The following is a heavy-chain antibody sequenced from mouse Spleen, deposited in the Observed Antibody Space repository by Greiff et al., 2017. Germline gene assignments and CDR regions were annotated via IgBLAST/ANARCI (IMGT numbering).Heavy chain of an antibody. V-gene: IGHV1-42*01. D-gene: IGHD2-3*01. CDR3: ARGEGYYDWYFDV. J-gene: IGHJ1*01. CDR2: INPSTGGT. Sequence: LVESGPELVKPGASVKISCKASGYSFTGYYMNWVKQSPEKSLEWIGEINPSTGGTTYNQKFKAKATLTVDKSSSTAYMQLKSLTSEDSAVYYCARGEGYYDWYFDVWGAGTTVTVSS. CDR1: GYSFTGYY.